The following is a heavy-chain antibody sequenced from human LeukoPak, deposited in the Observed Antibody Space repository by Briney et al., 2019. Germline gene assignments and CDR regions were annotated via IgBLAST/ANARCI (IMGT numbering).Heavy chain of an antibody. D-gene: IGHD4-17*01. J-gene: IGHJ5*02. V-gene: IGHV3-11*01. CDR1: GFTFSDYY. CDR3: ARDRDPTVTKSCWFDP. CDR2: ISSSGSTI. Sequence: PGGSLRLSCAASGFTFSDYYMSWIRQAPGKGLEWVSYISSSGSTIYYADSVKGRFTISRDNAKNSLYLQMNSLRAEDTAVYYCARDRDPTVTKSCWFDPWGQGTLVTVSS.